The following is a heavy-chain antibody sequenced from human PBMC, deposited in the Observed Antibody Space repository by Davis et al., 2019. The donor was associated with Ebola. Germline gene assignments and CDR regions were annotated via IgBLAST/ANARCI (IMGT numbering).Heavy chain of an antibody. D-gene: IGHD1-14*01. CDR1: GFSFSRNW. Sequence: GESLKISCAASGFSFSRNWMTWVRQAPGKGLEWVANIKQGGSEKFYVDSVEGRFTISRDDDKNSLYLQMNSLRVEDTAVYYCARDRRGTWFYYMDVWGKGTTVTVS. J-gene: IGHJ6*03. CDR3: ARDRRGTWFYYMDV. CDR2: IKQGGSEK. V-gene: IGHV3-7*03.